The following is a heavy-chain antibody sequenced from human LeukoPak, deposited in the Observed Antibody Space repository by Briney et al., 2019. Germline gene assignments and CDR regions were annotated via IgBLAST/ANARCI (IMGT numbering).Heavy chain of an antibody. Sequence: ASETLSLTCTVSGGSISSYYWSWIRQPPGKGLEWIGYIYYSGSTNYNPSLKSRVTISVDTSKNQFSLKLSSVAAADTAVYYCARDCGGSCYGCAFDIWGQGTMVTVSS. V-gene: IGHV4-59*01. CDR1: GGSISSYY. D-gene: IGHD2-15*01. CDR2: IYYSGST. J-gene: IGHJ3*02. CDR3: ARDCGGSCYGCAFDI.